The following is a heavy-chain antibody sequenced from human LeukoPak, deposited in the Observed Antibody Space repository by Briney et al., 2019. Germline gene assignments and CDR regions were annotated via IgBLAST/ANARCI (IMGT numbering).Heavy chain of an antibody. D-gene: IGHD3-10*01. CDR2: ISWNSGSI. J-gene: IGHJ4*02. V-gene: IGHV3-9*01. Sequence: GGSLRFSCAASGFTFDDYAMHWVRQAPGKGLEWVSSISWNSGSIDYADSVKGRFTISRDNAKNSLYLQMNSLRAEDTALYYCAKDMVGYYGSGSSSFDYWGQGTLVTVSS. CDR3: AKDMVGYYGSGSSSFDY. CDR1: GFTFDDYA.